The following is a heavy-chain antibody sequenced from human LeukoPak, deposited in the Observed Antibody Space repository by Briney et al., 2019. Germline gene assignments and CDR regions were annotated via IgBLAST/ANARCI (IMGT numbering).Heavy chain of an antibody. CDR1: GGSISSYY. J-gene: IGHJ5*02. V-gene: IGHV4-59*08. D-gene: IGHD6-19*01. CDR3: ARQGDSNGWYNWFDP. Sequence: SETLSLTCTVSGGSISSYYWSWIRQPPGKGLEWIGYIYYSGSTNYNPSLKSRVTISVDTSKNQFSLKLSSVTAADTAVYYCARQGDSNGWYNWFDPWGQGTLVTVSS. CDR2: IYYSGST.